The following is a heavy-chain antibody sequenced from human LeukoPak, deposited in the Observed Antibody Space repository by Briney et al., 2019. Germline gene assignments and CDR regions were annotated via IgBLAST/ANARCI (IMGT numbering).Heavy chain of an antibody. CDR1: GGSVRNYY. CDR2: IYYIGST. D-gene: IGHD4-17*01. V-gene: IGHV4-59*02. Sequence: PSETLSLTCTVSGGSVRNYYWSWIRQPPGKGLEWIGYIYYIGSTNYNPSLKSRVSVSLDTSKNQFSLKMTSVTAADTAVYYCARANYDDYPFDSWGQGTLVTVSS. CDR3: ARANYDDYPFDS. J-gene: IGHJ4*02.